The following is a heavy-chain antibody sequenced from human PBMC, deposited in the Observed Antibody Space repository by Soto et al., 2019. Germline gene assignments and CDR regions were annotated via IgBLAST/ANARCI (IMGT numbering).Heavy chain of an antibody. Sequence: QVQLVQSGAEVKKPGSSVKVSCKASGGTFSSYAISWVRQAPGQGLEWMGGIIPIFGTANYAQKFQGRVTITADKSTSTAYMELSSLRSEDTAVYYCARDPYDFWSGYYSAFDIWGQGTMVTVSS. CDR1: GGTFSSYA. J-gene: IGHJ3*02. V-gene: IGHV1-69*06. CDR2: IIPIFGTA. D-gene: IGHD3-3*01. CDR3: ARDPYDFWSGYYSAFDI.